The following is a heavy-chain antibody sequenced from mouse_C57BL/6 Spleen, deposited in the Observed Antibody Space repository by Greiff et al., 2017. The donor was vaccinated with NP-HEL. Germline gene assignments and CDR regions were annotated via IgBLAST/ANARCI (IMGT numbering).Heavy chain of an antibody. CDR2: IDPSDSYT. CDR3: ARSSDYDRFAY. V-gene: IGHV1-50*01. Sequence: QVQLQQPGAELVQPGASVKLSCKASGYTFTSYWMQWVKQRPGQGLEWIGEIDPSDSYTNYNQKFKGKATLTVDTSSSTAYMQLSSLTSEDSAVYYCARSSDYDRFAYWGQGTLVTVSA. CDR1: GYTFTSYW. D-gene: IGHD2-4*01. J-gene: IGHJ3*01.